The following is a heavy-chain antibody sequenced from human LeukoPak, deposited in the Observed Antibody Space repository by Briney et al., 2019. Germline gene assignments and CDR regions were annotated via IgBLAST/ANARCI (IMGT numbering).Heavy chain of an antibody. J-gene: IGHJ4*02. CDR1: GFTFSSYA. D-gene: IGHD6-19*01. Sequence: GGSLRLSCAASGFTFSSYAMHWVRQAPGKGLEWVAVISYDGSNKYYADSVKGRFTISRDNSKNTLYLQMNSLRADDTAVYYCARDSSGPGYWGQGTLVTVSS. CDR3: ARDSSGPGY. V-gene: IGHV3-30*14. CDR2: ISYDGSNK.